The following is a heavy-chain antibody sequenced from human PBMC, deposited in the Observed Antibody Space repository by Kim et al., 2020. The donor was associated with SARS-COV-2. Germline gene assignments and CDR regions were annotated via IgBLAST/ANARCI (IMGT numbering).Heavy chain of an antibody. Sequence: SETLSLTCTVSGGSFSTYYWTWIRQPPGRGLEWIGYIHNTGSTNYNPSLKSRVTISVDTSKNQFSLRLSSVTAADTAVYYCARAKYSYDSTGNYPFIPGTFDSWGQGTLVTVSS. CDR3: ARAKYSYDSTGNYPFIPGTFDS. J-gene: IGHJ4*02. V-gene: IGHV4-59*13. CDR2: IHNTGST. CDR1: GGSFSTYY. D-gene: IGHD3-22*01.